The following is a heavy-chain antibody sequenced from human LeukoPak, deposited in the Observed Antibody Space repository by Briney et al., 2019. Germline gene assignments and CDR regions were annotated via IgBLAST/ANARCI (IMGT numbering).Heavy chain of an antibody. J-gene: IGHJ4*02. CDR2: ISAYNGNT. CDR3: ARVQSSGYYPGLDY. Sequence: ASVKDSCKASGYTFTSYGISWVRQAPGQGLEWMGWISAYNGNTNYAQKLQGRVTMTTDTSTSTAYMELRSLRSDDTAVYYCARVQSSGYYPGLDYWGQGTLVTVSS. CDR1: GYTFTSYG. V-gene: IGHV1-18*01. D-gene: IGHD3-22*01.